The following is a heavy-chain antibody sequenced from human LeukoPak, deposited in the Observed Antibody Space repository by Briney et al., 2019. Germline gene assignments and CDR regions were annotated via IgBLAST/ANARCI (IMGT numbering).Heavy chain of an antibody. D-gene: IGHD6-19*01. Sequence: GASVKVSCKASGGTFSSYAISWVRQAPGQGLEWMGRIIPIFGTANYAQKFQGRVTITTDESTSTAYMELSSLRSEETAVYYCARVAFPYSSGWYYFDYWGQGTLVTVSS. J-gene: IGHJ4*02. CDR1: GGTFSSYA. CDR2: IIPIFGTA. V-gene: IGHV1-69*05. CDR3: ARVAFPYSSGWYYFDY.